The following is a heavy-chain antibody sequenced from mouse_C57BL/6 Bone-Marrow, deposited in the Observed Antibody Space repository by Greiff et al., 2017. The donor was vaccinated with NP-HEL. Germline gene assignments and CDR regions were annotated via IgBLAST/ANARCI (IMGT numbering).Heavy chain of an antibody. J-gene: IGHJ1*03. CDR2: IHPNSGST. D-gene: IGHD1-1*01. V-gene: IGHV1-64*01. Sequence: VQLQQPGAELVKPGASVKLSCKASGYTFTSYWMHWVKQRPGQGLEWIGMIHPNSGSTNYNEKFKSKATLTVDKSSSTAYMQLSSLTSEDSAVYYCARWVLLRYSYFDVWGTGTTVTVSS. CDR3: ARWVLLRYSYFDV. CDR1: GYTFTSYW.